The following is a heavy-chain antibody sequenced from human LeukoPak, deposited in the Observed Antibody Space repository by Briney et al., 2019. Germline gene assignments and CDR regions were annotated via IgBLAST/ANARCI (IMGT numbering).Heavy chain of an antibody. CDR1: GFTFSACS. CDR2: ISRDSAYI. J-gene: IGHJ4*02. V-gene: IGHV3-21*01. Sequence: GGSLRLSCAASGFTFSACSMNWVRQAPGKGLEWVSVISRDSAYIYYGDSVKGRFTVSRDNAKNSLSLHMSSLRAEDTGVYYCARDADSGGYYSYFDCWGQGTLVTVSS. D-gene: IGHD3-22*01. CDR3: ARDADSGGYYSYFDC.